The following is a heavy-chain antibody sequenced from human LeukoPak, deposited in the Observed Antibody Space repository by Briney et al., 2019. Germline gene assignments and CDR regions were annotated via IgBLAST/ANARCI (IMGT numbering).Heavy chain of an antibody. D-gene: IGHD6-19*01. CDR3: AKEEQWLAKRWYYMDV. CDR2: ISGSGGST. CDR1: GFTFSSYA. Sequence: GGSLRLSCAASGFTFSSYAMSWVRQAPGKGLEWVSAISGSGGSTYYADSVKGRFTISRDSSKNTLYLQMNSLRAEDTAVYYCAKEEQWLAKRWYYMDVWGKGTTVTVSS. J-gene: IGHJ6*03. V-gene: IGHV3-23*01.